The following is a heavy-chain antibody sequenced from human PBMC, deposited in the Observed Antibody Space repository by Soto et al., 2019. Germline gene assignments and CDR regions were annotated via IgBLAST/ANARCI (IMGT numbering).Heavy chain of an antibody. Sequence: EVQLVESGGGLVKPGGSLRLSCAASGFTFSNAWMSWVRQAPGKGLEWVGRIKSKTDGGTTDYAAPVKGRFTISRDDSKNTLYLQMNSLITEDTAVYYCTTISSSWSYYYYYYYMDVWGKGTTVTVSS. CDR1: GFTFSNAW. V-gene: IGHV3-15*01. CDR2: IKSKTDGGTT. D-gene: IGHD6-13*01. CDR3: TTISSSWSYYYYYYYMDV. J-gene: IGHJ6*03.